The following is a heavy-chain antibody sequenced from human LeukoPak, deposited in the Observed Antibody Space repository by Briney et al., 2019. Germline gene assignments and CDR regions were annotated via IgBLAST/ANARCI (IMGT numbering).Heavy chain of an antibody. V-gene: IGHV4-30-4*08. CDR1: AGSIGSGGYD. CDR3: ARPSLDYGDLYNWFDP. CDR2: IYYSGST. Sequence: SQTLSPTCTVSAGSIGSGGYDSSWLREPPGKGLEWFVYIYYSGSTYSNPSLKSRVTISVDTSKNQFSLKLSSVTAADTAVYYCARPSLDYGDLYNWFDPWGQGTLVTVSS. D-gene: IGHD4-17*01. J-gene: IGHJ5*02.